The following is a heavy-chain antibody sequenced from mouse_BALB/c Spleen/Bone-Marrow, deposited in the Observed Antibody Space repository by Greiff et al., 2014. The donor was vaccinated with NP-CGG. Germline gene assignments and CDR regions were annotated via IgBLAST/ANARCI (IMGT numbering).Heavy chain of an antibody. CDR3: ARDDYGY. J-gene: IGHJ3*01. CDR2: IYPGDGST. V-gene: IGHV1S56*01. Sequence: QVQLKQSGPELVKPGASVKMSCKASGYTFASYYIHWVKQRPGQGLEWIGWIYPGDGSTKYNEKFKGKTTLTADKSSSTVYMLLSSLTSEDSAIYFCARDDYGYWGQGTLVTVSA. D-gene: IGHD2-4*01. CDR1: GYTFASYY.